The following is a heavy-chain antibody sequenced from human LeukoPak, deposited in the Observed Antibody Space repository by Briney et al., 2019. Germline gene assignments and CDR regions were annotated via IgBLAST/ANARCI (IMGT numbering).Heavy chain of an antibody. Sequence: ASVKVSCKASGYTFTGYYMHWVRQAPGQGLEWMGWMNPNSGNTGYAQKFQGRVTMTRNTSISTAYMELSSLRSEDTAVYYCARVGDSSGYYPDYWGQGTLVTVSS. CDR3: ARVGDSSGYYPDY. D-gene: IGHD3-22*01. CDR1: GYTFTGYY. V-gene: IGHV1-8*02. J-gene: IGHJ4*02. CDR2: MNPNSGNT.